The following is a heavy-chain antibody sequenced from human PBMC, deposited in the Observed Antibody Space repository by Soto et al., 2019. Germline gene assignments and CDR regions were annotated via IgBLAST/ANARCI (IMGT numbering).Heavy chain of an antibody. CDR3: ARNPSLGYCSSTSCSTYYYYYYMDV. Sequence: GGSLRLSCAASGFTFSSYAMHWVRQVPGKGLEYVSAISSNGGSTYYANSVKGRFTISRDNSKNTLYLQMGSLRAEDMAVYYCARNPSLGYCSSTSCSTYYYYYYMDVWGKGTTVTVSS. V-gene: IGHV3-64*01. J-gene: IGHJ6*03. CDR1: GFTFSSYA. CDR2: ISSNGGST. D-gene: IGHD2-2*01.